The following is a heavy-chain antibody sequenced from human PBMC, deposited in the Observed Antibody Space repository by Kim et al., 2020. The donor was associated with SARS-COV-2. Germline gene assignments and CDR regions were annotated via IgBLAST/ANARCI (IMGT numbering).Heavy chain of an antibody. J-gene: IGHJ6*02. CDR1: GGSISSYY. CDR2: VFYRGNT. V-gene: IGHV4-59*01. CDR3: ARGAGYNLRVYGMDV. D-gene: IGHD5-12*01. Sequence: SETLSLTCTVSGGSISSYYWSWIRQPPGKGLEWLGYVFYRGNTDYNPSLKSRVTISVDTSKNQFSLNLTSLTAADTAVYYCARGAGYNLRVYGMDVWG.